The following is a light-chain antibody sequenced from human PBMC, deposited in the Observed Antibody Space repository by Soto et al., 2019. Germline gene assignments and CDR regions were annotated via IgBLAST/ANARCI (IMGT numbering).Light chain of an antibody. CDR3: QQYDSSPRT. J-gene: IGKJ1*01. Sequence: EIVLTQSPCTLSFSPWERSTLSCRASQSISSSYLAWYQQKPGQAPRLLIYGPSSRATGIPDRFSGSGSGTDFTLTINRLEPEDFAVYYCQQYDSSPRTFGQGTKVDIK. CDR2: GPS. V-gene: IGKV3-20*01. CDR1: QSISSSY.